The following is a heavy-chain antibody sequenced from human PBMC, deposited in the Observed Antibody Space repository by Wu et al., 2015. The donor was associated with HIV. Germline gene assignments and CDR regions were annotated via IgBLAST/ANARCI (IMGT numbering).Heavy chain of an antibody. D-gene: IGHD5-18*01. CDR1: GYSFNTYG. CDR2: ISANT. J-gene: IGHJ1*01. Sequence: QVQLVQSGTEVKKPGASVKVSCKASGYSFNTYGINWVRQAPGQGLEWMGWISANTESTQRLQGRVTMTTDTSTSTAYLEVKSLRSDDTAVYYCARGGYKYGTHLQLWGQGTLVIVSS. CDR3: ARGGYKYGTHLQL. V-gene: IGHV1-18*01.